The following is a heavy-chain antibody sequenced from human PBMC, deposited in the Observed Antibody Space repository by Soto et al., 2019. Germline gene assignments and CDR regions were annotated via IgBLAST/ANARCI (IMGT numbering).Heavy chain of an antibody. Sequence: QVQLVQSGAEVKKPGSSVKVSCKASGGTFSSYTISWVRQAPGQGHGWIGRIIPILGIANYAQNFQARVTVTADKATSTAYMELSSLRSEDTAVYYCARGLHYVIISLDDYWGRGALFTVAS. J-gene: IGHJ4*02. CDR1: GGTFSSYT. V-gene: IGHV1-69*02. CDR3: ARGLHYVIISLDDY. CDR2: IIPILGIA. D-gene: IGHD3-10*01.